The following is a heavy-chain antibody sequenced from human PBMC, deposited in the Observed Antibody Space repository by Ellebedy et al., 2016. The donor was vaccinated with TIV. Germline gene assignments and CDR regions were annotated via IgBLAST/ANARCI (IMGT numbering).Heavy chain of an antibody. CDR2: IYYNGNT. J-gene: IGHJ3*02. CDR1: GGSIGSFY. Sequence: SETLSLTCTVSGGSIGSFYWSWIRQPPGKGLEWIGYIYYNGNTNYHPSLKSRVTMSVDMSENHFSLELSSVTAADTAVYYCARPGADGGNAFDIWGQGTMIIVSS. CDR3: ARPGADGGNAFDI. V-gene: IGHV4-59*08. D-gene: IGHD3-10*01.